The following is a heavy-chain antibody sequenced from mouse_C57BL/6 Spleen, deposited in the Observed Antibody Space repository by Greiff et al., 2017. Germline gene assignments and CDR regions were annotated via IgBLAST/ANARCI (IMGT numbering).Heavy chain of an antibody. V-gene: IGHV1-62-2*01. Sequence: QVQLQQPGAELVMPGASVKLSCKASGYTFTEYTIHWVKQRSGQGLEWIGWFYPGSGSIKYNEKFKDKATLTADKSSSTVYMELSRLTSEDSAVYFCARHAGYDYDAGAWFAYWGQGTLVTVSA. CDR2: FYPGSGSI. D-gene: IGHD2-4*01. CDR1: GYTFTEYT. J-gene: IGHJ3*01. CDR3: ARHAGYDYDAGAWFAY.